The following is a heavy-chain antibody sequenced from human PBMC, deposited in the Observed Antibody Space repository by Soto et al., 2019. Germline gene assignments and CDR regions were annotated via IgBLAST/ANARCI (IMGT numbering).Heavy chain of an antibody. CDR1: GGTFSSYA. Sequence: QVQLVQSGAEVKKPGSSVKVSCKASGGTFSSYAISWVRQAPGQGLEWMGGIIPIFGTANYAQKFQGRVTITADESTSKAYMELSSLRSEDTAVYYCARASYCTNGVCYNAFDIWGQGTMVTVSS. CDR2: IIPIFGTA. V-gene: IGHV1-69*01. J-gene: IGHJ3*02. CDR3: ARASYCTNGVCYNAFDI. D-gene: IGHD2-8*01.